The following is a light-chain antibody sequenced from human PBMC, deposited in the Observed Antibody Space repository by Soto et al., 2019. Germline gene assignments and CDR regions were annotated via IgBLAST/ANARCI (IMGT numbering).Light chain of an antibody. V-gene: IGKV1-9*01. CDR1: EDIRNF. CDR3: KHLNIYPIT. CDR2: HAS. J-gene: IGKJ5*01. Sequence: IQLTQSPSSLSASVGDRVTITCRASEDIRNFLAWYQQKPGKAHKLLIYHASTLQNGVPSTFSGSGSGTDFTLTIRSLQPEDFATYYCKHLNIYPITFGQGTRLEIK.